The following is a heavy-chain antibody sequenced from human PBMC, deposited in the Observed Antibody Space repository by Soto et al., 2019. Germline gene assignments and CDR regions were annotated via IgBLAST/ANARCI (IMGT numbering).Heavy chain of an antibody. CDR2: IVPTYRTI. V-gene: IGHV1-69*01. CDR1: GGA. Sequence: QVQLEQSEIEVKKPGSSVKVPCKVSGGAISWVRQAPGQGFEWLAGIVPTYRTIKYGQKFPDRLTTTADYMSLTRLRHGDTAVYYCVSSLSVPRDMYFGSWSSLDDWGQGTLV. J-gene: IGHJ4*02. CDR3: VSSLSVPRDMYFGSWSSLDD. D-gene: IGHD3-10*01.